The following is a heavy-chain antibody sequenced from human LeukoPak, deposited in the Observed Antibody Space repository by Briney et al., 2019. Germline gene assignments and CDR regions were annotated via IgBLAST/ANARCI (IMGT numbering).Heavy chain of an antibody. CDR2: IGPTGNDR. J-gene: IGHJ4*02. Sequence: PGGALSLSCAASGFTFSSCGFNWLRQPPAEGLEWVSSIGPTGNDRYYADSVRGRFTISRDNDKNSMYLQMDSLRDEDTAVYYCATETIGRHYDYWGQGTLLTVSS. CDR3: ATETIGRHYDY. D-gene: IGHD1-14*01. V-gene: IGHV3-21*01. CDR1: GFTFSSCG.